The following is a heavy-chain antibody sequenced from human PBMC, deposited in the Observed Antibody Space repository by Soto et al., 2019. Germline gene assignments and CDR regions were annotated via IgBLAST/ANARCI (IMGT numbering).Heavy chain of an antibody. CDR1: GLTFTTYT. CDR2: IDGISNYR. CDR3: ARHGRITVTGDGFDS. J-gene: IGHJ3*02. D-gene: IGHD1-20*01. V-gene: IGHV3-21*01. Sequence: VGSLTLSCIASGLTFTTYTMNWVRPPLGKGLQWVASIDGISNYRYDDYSLRGRFTISRDNAKTSLYLEMSSLRAEDTATYYCARHGRITVTGDGFDSWGQGTMVTV.